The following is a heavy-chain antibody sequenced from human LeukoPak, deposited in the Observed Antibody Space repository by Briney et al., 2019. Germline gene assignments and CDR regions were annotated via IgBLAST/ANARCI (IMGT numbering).Heavy chain of an antibody. V-gene: IGHV4-34*01. J-gene: IGHJ6*02. D-gene: IGHD3-10*01. CDR3: ATSRGYGRDSAWYYSGMDV. CDR1: GGSFSGYY. CDR2: INHSGTT. Sequence: SETLSLTCAVYGGSFSGYYWSWIRQPPGKGLEWVGEINHSGTTNYNPSLKSRVTISVDTSKNQLSLKLSSVTAADTAVYYCATSRGYGRDSAWYYSGMDVRGQGTTVTVSS.